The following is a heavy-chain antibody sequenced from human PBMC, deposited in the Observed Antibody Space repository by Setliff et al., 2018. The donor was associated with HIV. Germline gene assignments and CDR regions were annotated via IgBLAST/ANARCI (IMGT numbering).Heavy chain of an antibody. CDR2: INGRGDNT. D-gene: IGHD3-22*01. V-gene: IGHV3-23*01. Sequence: GGSLRLSCTASGFSFRNYAMSWVRQAPGKGLEWVSAINGRGDNTYYADSVKGRFTISRDNSKDTMFLQMNSVRAEDTAVYYCAKDGEYYDSSGFSYWGQGTLVTVSS. CDR3: AKDGEYYDSSGFSY. J-gene: IGHJ4*02. CDR1: GFSFRNYA.